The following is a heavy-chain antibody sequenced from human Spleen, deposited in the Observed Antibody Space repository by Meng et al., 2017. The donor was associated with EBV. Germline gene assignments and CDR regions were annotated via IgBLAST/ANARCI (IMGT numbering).Heavy chain of an antibody. Sequence: QVNVQQWGAVLLKPSEALSFPCAVSGGSLSGSHWRWIRQPPGRGLEWIGEINHSGSTHYKPAPKRRVTILVDTSKNHFSLILSSVTAADTAVYYCARVTWGGYFSPDWYFDLWGRGTLVTVSS. D-gene: IGHD5-12*01. J-gene: IGHJ2*01. CDR3: ARVTWGGYFSPDWYFDL. V-gene: IGHV4-34*01. CDR1: GGSLSGSH. CDR2: INHSGST.